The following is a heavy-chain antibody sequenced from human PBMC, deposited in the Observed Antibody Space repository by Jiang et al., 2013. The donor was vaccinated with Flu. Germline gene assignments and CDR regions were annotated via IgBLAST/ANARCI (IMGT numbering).Heavy chain of an antibody. CDR3: ARGRFGSTGRYYYHAMDV. V-gene: IGHV6-1*01. CDR2: TYYRTEWYY. J-gene: IGHJ6*02. D-gene: IGHD3-10*01. Sequence: KPSQTLSLTCAISGDSVSSNRAAWNWIRQSPSRGLEWLGRTYYRTEWYYDYVASVKGRVSINPDTPKNQFSLHLKSVTPEDTAVYYCARGRFGSTGRYYYHAMDVWGQGTTVIVSS. CDR1: GDSVSSNRAA.